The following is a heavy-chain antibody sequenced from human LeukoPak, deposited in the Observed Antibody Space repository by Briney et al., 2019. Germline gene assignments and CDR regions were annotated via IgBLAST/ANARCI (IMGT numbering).Heavy chain of an antibody. Sequence: SETLSLTCAVYGGSFSGYYWSWIRQPPGKGLEWIGEINHSGSTNYNPSLKSRVTISVDTSKNQFSLKLSSVTAADTAVYYCAGLYYYDSSGYHAHFDYWGQGTLVTVSS. CDR2: INHSGST. CDR1: GGSFSGYY. D-gene: IGHD3-22*01. CDR3: AGLYYYDSSGYHAHFDY. J-gene: IGHJ4*02. V-gene: IGHV4-34*01.